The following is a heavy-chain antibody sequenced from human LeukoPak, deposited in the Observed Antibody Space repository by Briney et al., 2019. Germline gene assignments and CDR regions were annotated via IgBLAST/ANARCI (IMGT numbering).Heavy chain of an antibody. J-gene: IGHJ4*02. Sequence: ASVKVSCKASGGTFSSYAISWVRQAPGQGLEWMGGIIPIFGTANYAQKFQGRATITADKSTSTAYMELSSLRSEDTAVYYCASGSPSHYYDSSGYYYVYWGQGTLVTVSS. CDR1: GGTFSSYA. D-gene: IGHD3-22*01. CDR2: IIPIFGTA. V-gene: IGHV1-69*06. CDR3: ASGSPSHYYDSSGYYYVY.